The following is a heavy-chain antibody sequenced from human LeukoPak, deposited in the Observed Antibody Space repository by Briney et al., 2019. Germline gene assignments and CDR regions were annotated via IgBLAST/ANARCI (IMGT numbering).Heavy chain of an antibody. CDR2: ISGSGGST. CDR3: AKANRFGEYSYGYYFDY. D-gene: IGHD5-18*01. V-gene: IGHV3-23*01. Sequence: GGSVRLSCAASGFTFSTYAMSWVGQARGKGLEGVAGISGSGGSTFYADSVKGRLTISRDNSKNSLYLQMHSLRTDDTPLYYCAKANRFGEYSYGYYFDYWGQGTLVTVSS. CDR1: GFTFSTYA. J-gene: IGHJ4*02.